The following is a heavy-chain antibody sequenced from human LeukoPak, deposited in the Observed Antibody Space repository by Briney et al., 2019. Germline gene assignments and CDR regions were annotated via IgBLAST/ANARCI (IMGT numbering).Heavy chain of an antibody. CDR2: IYYSGST. D-gene: IGHD6-13*01. V-gene: IGHV4-39*07. CDR3: ARGSSWYGAIDY. J-gene: IGHJ4*02. Sequence: PSETLSLTCTVSGGSISSSSYYWGWVRQPPGTGLEWIGSIYYSGSTYYNPSLKSRVTISVDTSKNQFSLKLSSVTAADTAVYYCARGSSWYGAIDYWGQGTLVTVSS. CDR1: GGSISSSSYY.